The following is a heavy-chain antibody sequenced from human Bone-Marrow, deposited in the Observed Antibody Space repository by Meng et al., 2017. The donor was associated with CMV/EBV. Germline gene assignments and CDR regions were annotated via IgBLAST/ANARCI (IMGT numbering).Heavy chain of an antibody. V-gene: IGHV1-2*02. CDR3: ARGYFHWPYCSSTSCYRGWFDP. CDR2: INPNSGGT. CDR1: GYTFTGYY. J-gene: IGHJ5*02. D-gene: IGHD2-2*01. Sequence: ASVKVSCKASGYTFTGYYMHWVRQAPGQGLEWMGWINPNSGGTNYAQKFQGRVTMTRDTSISTAYMELSRLRSDDTAVYYCARGYFHWPYCSSTSCYRGWFDPWGQGTLVTVSS.